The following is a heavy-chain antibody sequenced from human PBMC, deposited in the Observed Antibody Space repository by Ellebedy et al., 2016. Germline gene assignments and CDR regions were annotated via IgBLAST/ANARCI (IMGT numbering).Heavy chain of an antibody. CDR3: ARDGGYGDYCFDY. CDR2: IWSHGNTQ. V-gene: IGHV3-33*08. D-gene: IGHD4-17*01. J-gene: IGHJ4*02. Sequence: GESLKISCTASGFTFSYYGIHWVRQSPGKGLEWVAVIWSHGNTQNYADSVTGRFTISRDNAKNSLYLQMNSLRAEDTAVYYCARDGGYGDYCFDYWGQGTLVTVSS. CDR1: GFTFSYYG.